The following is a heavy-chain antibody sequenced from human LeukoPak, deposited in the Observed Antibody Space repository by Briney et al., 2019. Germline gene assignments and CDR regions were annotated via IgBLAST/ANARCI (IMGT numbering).Heavy chain of an antibody. J-gene: IGHJ3*02. Sequence: GGSLRLSCAASGFTFSSYAMHWVRQAPGKGLEWVAVISYDGSNKYYADSVKGRFTISRDNSKNTLYLQMNSLRAEDTAVYYCARVGTVTTNHDAFGIWGQGTMVTVSS. CDR2: ISYDGSNK. D-gene: IGHD4-17*01. CDR3: ARVGTVTTNHDAFGI. CDR1: GFTFSSYA. V-gene: IGHV3-30*04.